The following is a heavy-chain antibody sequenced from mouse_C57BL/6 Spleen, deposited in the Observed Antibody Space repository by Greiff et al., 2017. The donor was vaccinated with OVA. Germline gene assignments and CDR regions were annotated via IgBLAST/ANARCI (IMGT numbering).Heavy chain of an antibody. CDR3: ARQPSPSYYSNPYAMDY. Sequence: EVMLVESGGGLVKPGGSLKLSCAASGFTFSSYTMSWVRQTPEKRLEWVATISGGGGNTYYPDSVKGRFTISRDHAKHTLYLQMSSLRSEDTALYYGARQPSPSYYSNPYAMDYWGQGTSVTVSS. J-gene: IGHJ4*01. V-gene: IGHV5-9*01. CDR2: ISGGGGNT. CDR1: GFTFSSYT. D-gene: IGHD2-5*01.